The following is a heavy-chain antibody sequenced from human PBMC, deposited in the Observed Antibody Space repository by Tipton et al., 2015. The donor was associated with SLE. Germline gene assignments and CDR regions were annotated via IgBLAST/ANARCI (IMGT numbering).Heavy chain of an antibody. D-gene: IGHD5-18*01. CDR2: ISAGGETR. CDR1: GYSFTSYS. V-gene: IGHV3-23*04. J-gene: IGHJ4*02. Sequence: QLVQSGAEVKKPGESLRISCKTSGYSFTSYSISWVRQGPGKGLQWVSAISAGGETRVYADSVKGRFTISRDNSKNTVYLQMNSLRAEDTAVYYCARGTAMVYDYWGQGTLVTVSS. CDR3: ARGTAMVYDY.